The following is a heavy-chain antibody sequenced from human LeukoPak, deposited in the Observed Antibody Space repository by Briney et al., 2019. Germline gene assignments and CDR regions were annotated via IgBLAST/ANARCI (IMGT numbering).Heavy chain of an antibody. CDR2: IYYSGST. Sequence: KPSETLSLTCTVSGGSISSSSYYWGWIRQPPGKGLEWIGSIYYSGSTYYNPSLKSRVTISVDTSKNQFSLKLSSVTAADTAVYYCARHVSPSYYYGSGSPRWRPFDIWGQGTMVTVSS. V-gene: IGHV4-39*01. CDR1: GGSISSSSYY. D-gene: IGHD3-10*01. J-gene: IGHJ3*02. CDR3: ARHVSPSYYYGSGSPRWRPFDI.